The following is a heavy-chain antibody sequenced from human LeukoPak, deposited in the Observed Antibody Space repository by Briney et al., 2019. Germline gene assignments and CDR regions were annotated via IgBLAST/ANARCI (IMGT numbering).Heavy chain of an antibody. Sequence: GGSLRLSCAASGFTFSSYGMHWVRQAPGKGLEWVAFIRFDGSDEYYTDSVKGRFTISRDNSKSTLYLQMNSLRAEDTAVYYCARVSIAVAAGDYWGQGTLVTVSS. CDR3: ARVSIAVAAGDY. CDR2: IRFDGSDE. CDR1: GFTFSSYG. D-gene: IGHD6-19*01. J-gene: IGHJ4*02. V-gene: IGHV3-30*02.